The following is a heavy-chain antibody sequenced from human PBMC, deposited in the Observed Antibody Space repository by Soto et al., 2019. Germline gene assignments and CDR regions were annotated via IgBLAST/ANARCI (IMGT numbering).Heavy chain of an antibody. V-gene: IGHV1-8*01. Sequence: ASVKVSCKASGYTFSDFDINWLLQASGQGPEWMGWMNAKSGDTFFAQRFQGKFNMTWDTSLSTAYMEVGSLTSDDTAIYYCARGNPFNYAGFDVWGQGTTVTVS. J-gene: IGHJ6*02. D-gene: IGHD3-16*01. CDR3: ARGNPFNYAGFDV. CDR1: GYTFSDFD. CDR2: MNAKSGDT.